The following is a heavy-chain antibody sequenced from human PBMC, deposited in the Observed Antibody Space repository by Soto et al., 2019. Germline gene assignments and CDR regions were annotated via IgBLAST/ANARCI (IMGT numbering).Heavy chain of an antibody. Sequence: GVLRLSCAASGFTFSSYAMHWVRQAPGKGLEWVAVISYDGSNKYYADSVKGRFTISRDNSKNTLYLQMNSLRAEDTAVYYCARVPYVAAAGNVYFDYWGQGTLVTVSS. D-gene: IGHD6-13*01. CDR3: ARVPYVAAAGNVYFDY. CDR2: ISYDGSNK. J-gene: IGHJ4*02. CDR1: GFTFSSYA. V-gene: IGHV3-30-3*01.